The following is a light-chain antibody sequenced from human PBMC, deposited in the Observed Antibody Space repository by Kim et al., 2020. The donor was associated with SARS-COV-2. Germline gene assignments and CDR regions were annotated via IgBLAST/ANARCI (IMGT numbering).Light chain of an antibody. V-gene: IGLV3-21*04. J-gene: IGLJ3*02. CDR3: EMWDSSSGRHVV. Sequence: SYELTQPPSVSVSPGKTARITCGGNDLGSHSVYWYQQKSGQSPVLIISYDNDRPSGIPERFSGSTSGNTATLTISRVGAVDEADYYCEMWDSSSGRHVVFGGGTQLTVL. CDR2: YDN. CDR1: DLGSHS.